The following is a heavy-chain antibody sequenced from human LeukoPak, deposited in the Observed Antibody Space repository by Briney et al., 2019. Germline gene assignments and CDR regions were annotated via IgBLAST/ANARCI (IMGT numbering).Heavy chain of an antibody. D-gene: IGHD3-10*01. J-gene: IGHJ6*02. CDR3: ARRISITMYGMDV. V-gene: IGHV3-66*01. CDR1: GFTVSSNY. CDR2: IYSGGST. Sequence: PGGSLRLSCAASGFTVSSNYMSWVRQAPGKGLEWVSVIYSGGSTYYADSVKGRFTISRDNSKNTLYLQMNSLRAEDTAVYYCARRISITMYGMDVWGQGTTVTVSS.